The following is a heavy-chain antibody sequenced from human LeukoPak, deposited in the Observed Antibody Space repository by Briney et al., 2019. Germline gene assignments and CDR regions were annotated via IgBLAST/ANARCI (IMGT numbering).Heavy chain of an antibody. CDR3: ASFDHFDSSGLDY. Sequence: PSETLSLTCTVSGGSISSHYWSWIRQPPGKGLEWIGYIYYSGSTTYNPSLKSRVTISVDTSKTQFSLELSSVTAADTAVYYCASFDHFDSSGLDYWGQGTLVTVSS. D-gene: IGHD3-22*01. CDR1: GGSISSHY. V-gene: IGHV4-59*11. CDR2: IYYSGST. J-gene: IGHJ4*02.